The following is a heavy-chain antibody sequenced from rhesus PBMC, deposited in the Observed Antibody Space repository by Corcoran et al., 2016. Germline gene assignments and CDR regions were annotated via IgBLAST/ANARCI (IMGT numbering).Heavy chain of an antibody. Sequence: QVHLQESGPGLVKPSETLSLTCTVSGGSISDSYYWNWIRQPPGKGLEWMGRIYGTNGSTSYNTSLKSRVTISKDTSKNQFSLKLTSVTAADTAVYYCARQRDGSGYYRVDYWGQGVLVTVSS. D-gene: IGHD3-28*01. J-gene: IGHJ4*01. CDR2: IYGTNGST. CDR1: GGSISDSYY. V-gene: IGHV4-143*01. CDR3: ARQRDGSGYYRVDY.